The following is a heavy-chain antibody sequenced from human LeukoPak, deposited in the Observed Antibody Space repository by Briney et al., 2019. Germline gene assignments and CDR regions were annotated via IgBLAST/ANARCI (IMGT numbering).Heavy chain of an antibody. CDR3: ARGQSSSTSYNWFDP. CDR1: GFTFGNYE. J-gene: IGHJ5*02. V-gene: IGHV3-48*03. Sequence: PGGSLRLSCAASGFTFGNYEMNWVRQAPGKGLEWVSYITNSGYTIYYADSVKGRFTISRDNAKNSLYLQMNSLRAEDTAVYYCARGQSSSTSYNWFDPWGQGTLVTVSS. CDR2: ITNSGYTI. D-gene: IGHD2-2*01.